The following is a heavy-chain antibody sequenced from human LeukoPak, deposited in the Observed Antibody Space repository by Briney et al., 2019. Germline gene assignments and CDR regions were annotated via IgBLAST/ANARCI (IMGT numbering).Heavy chain of an antibody. CDR1: GFTFSSYS. V-gene: IGHV3-21*01. CDR3: ASSRYDSSGYYGIIAY. Sequence: GGSLRLSCVASGFTFSSYSMNWVRQAPGKGLEWVSSITRSSNYIYYADSVKGRFTISRDNAKNPLYLQMNSLRAEDTAVYYCASSRYDSSGYYGIIAYWGQGTLVTVSS. J-gene: IGHJ4*02. D-gene: IGHD3-22*01. CDR2: ITRSSNYI.